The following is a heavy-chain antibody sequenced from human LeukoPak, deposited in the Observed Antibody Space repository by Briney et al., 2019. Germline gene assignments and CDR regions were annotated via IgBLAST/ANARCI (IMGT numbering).Heavy chain of an antibody. CDR1: GFTFSSYV. CDR2: ISYDGSNK. J-gene: IGHJ4*02. Sequence: PGRSLRLSCAASGFTFSSYVMHWVRQAPGKGLEWVAVISYDGSNKYYADSVKGRFTISRDNSKNTLYLQMNSLRAEDTAVYYCARGGPYYYDSSGLDYWGQGTLVTVSS. V-gene: IGHV3-30*04. D-gene: IGHD3-22*01. CDR3: ARGGPYYYDSSGLDY.